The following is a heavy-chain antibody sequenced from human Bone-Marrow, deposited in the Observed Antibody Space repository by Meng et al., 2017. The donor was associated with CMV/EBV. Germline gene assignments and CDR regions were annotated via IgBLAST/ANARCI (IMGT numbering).Heavy chain of an antibody. J-gene: IGHJ4*02. V-gene: IGHV3-7*01. D-gene: IGHD3-3*01. CDR1: GFTFSSYW. CDR2: IKQDGSEK. Sequence: GESLKISCAASGFTFSSYWMSWVRQAPGKGLEWVANIKQDGSEKYYVDSVKGRFTISRDNAKNSLYLQMNSLRAEDTAVYYCARGGIFWSGYWTAGSFDYWGQGSLVTVSS. CDR3: ARGGIFWSGYWTAGSFDY.